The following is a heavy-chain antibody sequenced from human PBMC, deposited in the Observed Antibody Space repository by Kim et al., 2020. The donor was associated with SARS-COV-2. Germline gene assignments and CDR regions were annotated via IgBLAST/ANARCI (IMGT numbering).Heavy chain of an antibody. CDR3: ARDKIAVAGPNDY. V-gene: IGHV4-34*01. Sequence: YNPSLKSRVTISVDTSKNQFSLKLSSVTAADTAVYYCARDKIAVAGPNDYWGQGTLVTVSS. D-gene: IGHD6-19*01. J-gene: IGHJ4*02.